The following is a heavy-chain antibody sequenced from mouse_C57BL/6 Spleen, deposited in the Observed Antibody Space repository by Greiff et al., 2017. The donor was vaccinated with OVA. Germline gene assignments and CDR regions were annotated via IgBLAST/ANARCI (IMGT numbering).Heavy chain of an antibody. CDR2: INPNNGGT. V-gene: IGHV1-26*01. CDR1: GYTFTDYY. D-gene: IGHD2-13*01. J-gene: IGHJ3*01. Sequence: VQLQQSGPELVKPGASVKISCKASGYTFTDYYMNWVKQSHGKSLEWIGDINPNNGGTSYNQKFKGKATLTVDKSSSTAYMELRSLTSEDSAVYYCARGVNQAWFAYWGQGTLVTVSA. CDR3: ARGVNQAWFAY.